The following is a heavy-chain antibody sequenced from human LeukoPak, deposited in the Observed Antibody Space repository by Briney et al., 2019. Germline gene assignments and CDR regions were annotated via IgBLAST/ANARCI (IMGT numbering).Heavy chain of an antibody. D-gene: IGHD2-2*01. CDR1: GFSFSTYA. CDR3: ARESPYLGYCSSTSCYEGFDY. V-gene: IGHV3-48*04. CDR2: ISSSGSTI. J-gene: IGHJ4*02. Sequence: GGSLRLSCAASGFSFSTYAMHWVRQAPGKGLEWVSYISSSGSTIYYADSVKGRFTISRDNAKNSLYLQMNSLRAEDTAVYYCARESPYLGYCSSTSCYEGFDYWGQGTLVTVSS.